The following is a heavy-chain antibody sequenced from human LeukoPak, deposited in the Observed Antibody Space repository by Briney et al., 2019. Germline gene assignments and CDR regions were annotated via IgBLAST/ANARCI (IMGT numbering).Heavy chain of an antibody. CDR3: ARAPRTGDHWFDP. V-gene: IGHV4-61*02. J-gene: IGHJ5*02. CDR1: GGSISSGSYY. Sequence: PSETRSLTCTVSGGSISSGSYYWSWIRQPAGKGLEWIGRIYTSGSTNYSPSLKSRVTISVDTSKNQFSLKLSSVTAADTAVYYCARAPRTGDHWFDPWGQGTLVTVSS. D-gene: IGHD7-27*01. CDR2: IYTSGST.